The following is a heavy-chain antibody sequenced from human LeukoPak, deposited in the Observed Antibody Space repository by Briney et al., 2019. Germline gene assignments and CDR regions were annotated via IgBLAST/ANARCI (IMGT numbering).Heavy chain of an antibody. V-gene: IGHV3-74*01. CDR1: GFTFSTYC. J-gene: IGHJ4*02. CDR3: VRDFRSADY. CDR2: ICPDGTGI. Sequence: GGSLRLSCAASGFTFSTYCMHWVRQDPGKGPMWVSRICPDGTGISYADSVKARFTTSRDNAKNTVYLQMNGLREEDTAVYYCVRDFRSADYWGQGTLVTVSS.